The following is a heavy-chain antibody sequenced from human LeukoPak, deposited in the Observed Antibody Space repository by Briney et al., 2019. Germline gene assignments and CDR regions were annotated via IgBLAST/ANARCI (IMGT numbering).Heavy chain of an antibody. D-gene: IGHD1-26*01. CDR3: ARSDHNSWNAFDI. J-gene: IGHJ3*02. CDR2: IIPIFGTT. Sequence: SVKVSCKASGGTFSTFAISWVRQAPGQGLEWMGGIIPIFGTTNYAQKFQGRVTITADKSTSTAYMELRSLRSEDTAVYYCARSDHNSWNAFDIWGQGTMVTVSS. V-gene: IGHV1-69*06. CDR1: GGTFSTFA.